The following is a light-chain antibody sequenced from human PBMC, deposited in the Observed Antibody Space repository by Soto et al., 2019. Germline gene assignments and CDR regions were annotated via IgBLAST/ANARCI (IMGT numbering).Light chain of an antibody. CDR3: QQRSNWPLT. Sequence: EIVLTQSPATLSLSPGERVTLSCRASQSISSYLAWYQQKPGQAPRLLIYDASNRATGIPARFSGSGSGTDFTLTISSLEPEDCAVYYCQQRSNWPLTFGGGTKVEIK. J-gene: IGKJ4*01. CDR2: DAS. CDR1: QSISSY. V-gene: IGKV3-11*01.